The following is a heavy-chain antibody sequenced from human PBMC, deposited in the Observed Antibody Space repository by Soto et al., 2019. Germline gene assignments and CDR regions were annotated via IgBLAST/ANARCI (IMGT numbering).Heavy chain of an antibody. V-gene: IGHV4-34*01. J-gene: IGHJ6*02. CDR1: GGSFSVYY. D-gene: IGHD6-13*01. Sequence: PSETLSLTCAVYGGSFSVYYWSWIRHPPGKGLEWIGEINHSGSTNYNPSLKSRVTISVATSKNQFSLKLSSVTAAGTAVYYCARIAAAGTAGDYYYGMDVWGQGTTVTVSS. CDR2: INHSGST. CDR3: ARIAAAGTAGDYYYGMDV.